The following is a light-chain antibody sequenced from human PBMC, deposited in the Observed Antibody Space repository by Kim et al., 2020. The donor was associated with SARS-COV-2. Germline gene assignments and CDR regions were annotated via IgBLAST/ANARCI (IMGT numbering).Light chain of an antibody. CDR3: CSCAGSSSVV. J-gene: IGLJ2*01. Sequence: GQSITISCTGTSSDVGSSNLVSWYQQHPGKAPKLMIYEVTKRPSGVSNRFSGSKSGNTASLTISGLQAEDEADFYCCSCAGSSSVVFGGGTQLTVL. CDR1: SSDVGSSNL. V-gene: IGLV2-23*02. CDR2: EVT.